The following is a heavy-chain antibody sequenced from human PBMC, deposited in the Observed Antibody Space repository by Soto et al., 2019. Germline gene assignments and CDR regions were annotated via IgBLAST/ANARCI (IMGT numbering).Heavy chain of an antibody. J-gene: IGHJ5*02. D-gene: IGHD4-17*01. V-gene: IGHV3-23*01. Sequence: GGSLRLSCAASGFTLSSYAMSWVRQAPGKGLEWVSTFSGTGGYTYYADSVKGRFTISRDDSRNTLFLHMNSLRAADTAVYYCARGQRALITYGPFDPWGQGTLVTVSS. CDR1: GFTLSSYA. CDR2: FSGTGGYT. CDR3: ARGQRALITYGPFDP.